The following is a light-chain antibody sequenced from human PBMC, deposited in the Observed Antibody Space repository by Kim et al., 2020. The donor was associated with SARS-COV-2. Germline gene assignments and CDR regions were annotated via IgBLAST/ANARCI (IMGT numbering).Light chain of an antibody. CDR3: NSRDNHEDLV. J-gene: IGLJ2*01. CDR2: GKN. Sequence: SSELTQDPAVSVALGQTVRITCQGASLRSYYATWYQQKPGQAPIFVLYGKNNRPSGLPHRFSGSSSGNTASSTITGTQAGDAADSYCNSRDNHEDLVFGG. CDR1: SLRSYY. V-gene: IGLV3-19*01.